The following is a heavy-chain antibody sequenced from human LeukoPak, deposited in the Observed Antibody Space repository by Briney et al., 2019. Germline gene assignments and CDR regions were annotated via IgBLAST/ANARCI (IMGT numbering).Heavy chain of an antibody. CDR3: ARSNYDILTGYHYNWFDP. Sequence: SETLSLTCTVSGGSISSGGYYWSWIRQHPGKGLEWIGYIYYSGSTNYNPSLKSRVTISVDTSKNQFSLKLSSVTAADTAVYYCARSNYDILTGYHYNWFDPWGQGTLVTVSS. CDR1: GGSISSGGYY. V-gene: IGHV4-61*08. D-gene: IGHD3-9*01. CDR2: IYYSGST. J-gene: IGHJ5*02.